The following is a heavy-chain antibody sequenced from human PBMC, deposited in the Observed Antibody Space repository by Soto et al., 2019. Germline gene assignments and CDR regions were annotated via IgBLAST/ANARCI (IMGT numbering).Heavy chain of an antibody. D-gene: IGHD1-7*01. Sequence: PXKSLKISCKGSGDSFSSYWINWVRRMPGKGLEWMGRIEPSDSHTNYSPSFQGHDTISADESINAAYRQWSSLRASDTAIYNCARVDWNYDLPRFGMDVWGRGTTVTVSS. CDR3: ARVDWNYDLPRFGMDV. CDR1: GDSFSSYW. J-gene: IGHJ6*02. CDR2: IEPSDSHT. V-gene: IGHV5-10-1*01.